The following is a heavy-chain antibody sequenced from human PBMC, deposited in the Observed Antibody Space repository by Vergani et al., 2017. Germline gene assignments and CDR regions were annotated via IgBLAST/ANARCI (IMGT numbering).Heavy chain of an antibody. J-gene: IGHJ4*02. CDR2: MYHSGST. D-gene: IGHD3-22*01. Sequence: QVRLQESGPGLVKPSETLSLTCSVSGGSMSGYYWSWIRQPPGKELEWIGYMYHSGSTNYNPSLETRVTITGDTSKNQVSLKLNSVTAADTAMHYFASLGGYDEGDAFRIGYFDSWGPGILVTVSS. CDR1: GGSMSGYY. CDR3: ASLGGYDEGDAFRIGYFDS. V-gene: IGHV4-59*12.